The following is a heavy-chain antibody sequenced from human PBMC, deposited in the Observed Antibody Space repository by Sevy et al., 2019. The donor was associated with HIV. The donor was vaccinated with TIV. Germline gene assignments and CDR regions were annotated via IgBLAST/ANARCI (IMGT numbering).Heavy chain of an antibody. CDR3: ARVGVAGTDYYYYMDV. Sequence: SETLSLTCTVSGGSISSYYWSWIRQPPGKGLEWIGYINYSGSTNYNPSLKSRVTISVDTSKNQFSLKLSSVTAADTAVYYCARVGVAGTDYYYYMDVWGKGTTVTVSS. V-gene: IGHV4-59*01. CDR2: INYSGST. D-gene: IGHD6-19*01. J-gene: IGHJ6*03. CDR1: GGSISSYY.